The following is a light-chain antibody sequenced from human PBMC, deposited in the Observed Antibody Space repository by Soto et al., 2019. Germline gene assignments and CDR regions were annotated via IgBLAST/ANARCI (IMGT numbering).Light chain of an antibody. V-gene: IGKV1-5*03. Sequence: DIQMTQSPSTLSASVGDRVTITCRASQSISSWLAWYQQKPGKAPNLLIYKASNLKTGVPSRFRGTGSGTEFTLTISSLQPDDAATYYCQQYNTYSYTFGQGTKLEIK. J-gene: IGKJ2*01. CDR1: QSISSW. CDR2: KAS. CDR3: QQYNTYSYT.